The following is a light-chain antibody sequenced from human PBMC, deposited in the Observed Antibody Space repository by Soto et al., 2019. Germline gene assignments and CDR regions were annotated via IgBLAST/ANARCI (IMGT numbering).Light chain of an antibody. CDR3: GTWDSSLSAYV. Sequence: QSVLTQPPSVSAAPGQTVTISCSGSSSNIGNNYVSWYQQLLGTAPKLLIYDNNKRPSGIPGRFSGSKSGTSATLGITGLQTGDEADYYCGTWDSSLSAYVFGTGTKVTVL. J-gene: IGLJ1*01. CDR2: DNN. V-gene: IGLV1-51*01. CDR1: SSNIGNNY.